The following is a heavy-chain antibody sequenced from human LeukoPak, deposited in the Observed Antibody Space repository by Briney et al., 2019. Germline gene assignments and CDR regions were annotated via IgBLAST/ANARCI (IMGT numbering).Heavy chain of an antibody. D-gene: IGHD3-16*02. CDR2: IYYSGST. J-gene: IGHJ5*02. V-gene: IGHV4-39*07. Sequence: PSETLSLTCTVSGGSISSSSYYWGWIRQPPGKGLEWIGSIYYSGSTYCNPSLKSRVTISVDTSKNQFSLKLSSVTAADTAVYYCAREADMITFGGVIVPNWFDPWGQGTLVTVSS. CDR1: GGSISSSSYY. CDR3: AREADMITFGGVIVPNWFDP.